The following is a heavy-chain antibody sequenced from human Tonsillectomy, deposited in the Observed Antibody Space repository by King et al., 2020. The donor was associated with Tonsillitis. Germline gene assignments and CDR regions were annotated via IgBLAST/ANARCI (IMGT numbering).Heavy chain of an antibody. V-gene: IGHV1-69*09. CDR2: IIPILDIA. Sequence: GQLVQSGAEVKKPGSSVKVSCKASGGTFSNYAITWVRQAPGQGLEWMGRIIPILDIANYAQKFQGRVTITADNSTGTAYMELSSLRSEDTAVFYCARESALRYFDWPVYNWFDPWGQGTLVTVSS. CDR1: GGTFSNYA. CDR3: ARESALRYFDWPVYNWFDP. J-gene: IGHJ5*02. D-gene: IGHD3-9*01.